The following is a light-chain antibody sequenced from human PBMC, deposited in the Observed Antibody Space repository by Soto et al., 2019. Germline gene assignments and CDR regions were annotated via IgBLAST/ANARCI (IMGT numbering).Light chain of an antibody. CDR2: HAS. Sequence: DIQMTQSPSTLSASVGDRVTITCRASQFISSWLAWYQQKPGKVPKLLIFHASNLESGVPSRFSGSGSGTEFTITISSLQPDDFATYYCQQYNSYPWTFGQGTKVEI. J-gene: IGKJ1*01. V-gene: IGKV1-5*01. CDR1: QFISSW. CDR3: QQYNSYPWT.